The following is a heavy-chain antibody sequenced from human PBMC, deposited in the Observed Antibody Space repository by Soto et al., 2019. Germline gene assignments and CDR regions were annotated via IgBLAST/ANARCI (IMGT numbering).Heavy chain of an antibody. CDR2: MNPNSGNT. CDR1: GYTFTCYD. V-gene: IGHV1-8*01. J-gene: IGHJ4*02. Sequence: ASVKVSCKASGYTFTCYDINWVRQATGQGLEWMGWMNPNSGNTGYAQKFQGRVTMTRNTSISTAYMELSSLRSEDTAVYYCARGLAYYGSGSYSFFDYWGQGTLVTVSS. D-gene: IGHD3-10*01. CDR3: ARGLAYYGSGSYSFFDY.